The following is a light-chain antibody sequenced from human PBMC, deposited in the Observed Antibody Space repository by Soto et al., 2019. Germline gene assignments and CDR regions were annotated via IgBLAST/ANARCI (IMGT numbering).Light chain of an antibody. J-gene: IGKJ1*01. CDR3: QHMRT. Sequence: DIQMTHSPSTLSASVVDTVTVTCRASQDIRNSLAWYQQEPGKAPKLLIYAASTLQSGVPSRFSGSGSGTEFSLTISSLQPDDFGSYYCQHMRTFGQGTKVDIK. CDR1: QDIRNS. CDR2: AAS. V-gene: IGKV1-9*01.